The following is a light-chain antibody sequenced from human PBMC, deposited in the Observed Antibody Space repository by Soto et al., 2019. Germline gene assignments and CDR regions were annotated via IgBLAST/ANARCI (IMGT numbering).Light chain of an antibody. CDR1: SSDIGAYNF. V-gene: IGLV2-14*03. Sequence: QSVLTQPASVSGSPGQSITISCTGTSSDIGAYNFVSWYQQHPGKAPKLMLYDVNIRPSGVSNRFSGSKSGNTASLTISGLQAKDEADYYCTSWTTSTTMIFGGGTKVT. CDR2: DVN. CDR3: TSWTTSTTMI. J-gene: IGLJ2*01.